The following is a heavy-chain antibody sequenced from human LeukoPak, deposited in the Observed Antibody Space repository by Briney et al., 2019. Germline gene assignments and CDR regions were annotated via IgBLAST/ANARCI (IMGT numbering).Heavy chain of an antibody. V-gene: IGHV3-21*01. CDR2: ISSSSSYI. CDR3: ARDNDFWSGYYIDGMDV. D-gene: IGHD3-3*01. CDR1: GFTFSSYS. Sequence: PGGSLRLSCAASGFTFSSYSMNWVRQAPGKGLEWVSSISSSSSYIYYADSVKGRFTISRDNAKNSLYLQMNSLRAEDTAVYYCARDNDFWSGYYIDGMDVWGQGTTVTVSS. J-gene: IGHJ6*02.